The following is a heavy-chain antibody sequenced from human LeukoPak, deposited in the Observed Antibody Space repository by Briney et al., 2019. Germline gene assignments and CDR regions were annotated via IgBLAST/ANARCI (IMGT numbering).Heavy chain of an antibody. CDR2: ISAHNGNT. CDR1: GYTFTTYG. J-gene: IGHJ6*03. V-gene: IGHV1-18*01. Sequence: GASVKVSCKTSGYTFTTYGISWVRQAPGQGLEWMGWISAHNGNTNYAQKLQGRVTMTTDTSTSTAYMELRSLRSDDTAVYYCXRVSYSSSWDSRDYYYMDVWGEGTTVTVSS. D-gene: IGHD6-13*01. CDR3: XRVSYSSSWDSRDYYYMDV.